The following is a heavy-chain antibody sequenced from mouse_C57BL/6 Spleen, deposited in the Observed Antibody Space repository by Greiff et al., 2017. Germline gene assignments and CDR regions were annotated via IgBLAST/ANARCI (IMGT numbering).Heavy chain of an antibody. CDR2: ISSGSSTI. V-gene: IGHV5-17*01. CDR1: GFTFSDYG. CDR3: ARYYYGSSYDYYAMDY. J-gene: IGHJ4*01. D-gene: IGHD1-1*01. Sequence: EVQGVESGGGLVKPGGSLKLSCAASGFTFSDYGMHWVRQAPEKGLEWVAYISSGSSTIYYADTVKGRFTISRDNAKNTLFLQMTSLRSEDTAMYYCARYYYGSSYDYYAMDYWGQGTSVTVSS.